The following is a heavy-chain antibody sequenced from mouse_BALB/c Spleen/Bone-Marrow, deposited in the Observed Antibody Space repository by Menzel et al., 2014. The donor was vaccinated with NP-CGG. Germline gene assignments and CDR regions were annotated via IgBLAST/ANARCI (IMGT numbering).Heavy chain of an antibody. Sequence: VQLQQSGAELVRPGALVKLSCKASGFNIKDYYMHWVKQRPEQGLEWIGWIDPENGNTIYDPKFQGKASIIADTSSNTAYLQLSSLTSEDTAVYYCASGYYGSSPYWYFDVWGAGTTVTVSS. D-gene: IGHD1-1*01. J-gene: IGHJ1*01. CDR2: IDPENGNT. CDR3: ASGYYGSSPYWYFDV. V-gene: IGHV14-1*02. CDR1: GFNIKDYY.